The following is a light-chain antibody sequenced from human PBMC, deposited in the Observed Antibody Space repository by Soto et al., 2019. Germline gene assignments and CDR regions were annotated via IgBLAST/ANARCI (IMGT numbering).Light chain of an antibody. CDR2: DNT. CDR1: RSNXGAGYA. J-gene: IGLJ2*01. CDR3: QSYDTSLSASV. V-gene: IGLV1-40*01. Sequence: QSVLTQPPSVSGAPGQRVTISCTGSRSNXGAGYAVHWYQQLPGTAPKLLIYDNTNRPSGVPDRFSASESGTSASLAITGLQSEDEADYYCQSYDTSLSASVFGGGTKLTVL.